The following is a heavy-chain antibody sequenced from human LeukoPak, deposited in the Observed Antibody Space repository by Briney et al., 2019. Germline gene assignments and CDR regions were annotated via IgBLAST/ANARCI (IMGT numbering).Heavy chain of an antibody. Sequence: GGSLRLSCAASGFTFSDYYMSWIRQAPGKGLEWVSAISGSGGSTYYADSVKGRFTISRDNSKNTLYLQMNSLRAEDTAVYYCAKDRLTMIVAHGWFDPWGQGTLVTVSS. D-gene: IGHD3-22*01. V-gene: IGHV3-23*01. CDR3: AKDRLTMIVAHGWFDP. J-gene: IGHJ5*02. CDR1: GFTFSDYY. CDR2: ISGSGGST.